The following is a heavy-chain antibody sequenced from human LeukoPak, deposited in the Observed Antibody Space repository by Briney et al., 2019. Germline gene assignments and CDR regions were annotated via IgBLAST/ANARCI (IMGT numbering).Heavy chain of an antibody. CDR1: GFTFSSYA. V-gene: IGHV3-23*01. J-gene: IGHJ4*02. CDR2: ISGDGGRT. CDR3: AKRSYGSGSYYAFDY. D-gene: IGHD3-10*01. Sequence: GGSLRLSCAAPGFTFSSYAMNWVRQAPGKGLEWISFISGDGGRTDYADSVKGRFTISRDNPRNTLYLQMNSLRAEDTAIYYCAKRSYGSGSYYAFDYWGQGTPVTVSS.